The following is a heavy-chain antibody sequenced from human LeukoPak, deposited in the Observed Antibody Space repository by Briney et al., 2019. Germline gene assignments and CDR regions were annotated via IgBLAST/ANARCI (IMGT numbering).Heavy chain of an antibody. CDR1: GGSFSGYY. CDR3: ARGRSSGWPYYYYGMDV. D-gene: IGHD6-19*01. CDR2: INHSGST. Sequence: SETLSLTCAVYGGSFSGYYWSWIRQPPGKGPEWIGEINHSGSTNYNPSLKSRVTISVDTSKNQFSLKLSSVTAADTAVYYCARGRSSGWPYYYYGMDVWGQGTTVTVSS. J-gene: IGHJ6*02. V-gene: IGHV4-34*01.